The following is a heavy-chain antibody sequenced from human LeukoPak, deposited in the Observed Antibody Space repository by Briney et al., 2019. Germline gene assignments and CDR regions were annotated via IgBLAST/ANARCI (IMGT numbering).Heavy chain of an antibody. D-gene: IGHD5-18*01. CDR1: GFTFSSYG. CDR3: AKDNTAMVDY. Sequence: GGSLRLSCAASGFTFSSYGMHWVRQAPGKGLEWVAFIRYDGSNKYYADSVKGRFTISRDHSKNTLYLQMNSLRAEDTAVYHCAKDNTAMVDYWGQGTLVTVSS. V-gene: IGHV3-30*02. CDR2: IRYDGSNK. J-gene: IGHJ4*02.